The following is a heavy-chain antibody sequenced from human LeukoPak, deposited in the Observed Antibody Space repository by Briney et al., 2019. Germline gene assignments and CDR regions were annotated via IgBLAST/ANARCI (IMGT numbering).Heavy chain of an antibody. CDR1: GFTFDDYA. CDR3: ARGMTTADY. V-gene: IGHV3-9*01. D-gene: IGHD4-17*01. CDR2: ISWNSGSI. Sequence: PGRSLRLSCAASGFTFDDYAMHWVRQAPGKGLEWVSGISWNSGSIGYADSVKGRFTISRDNSKNTLYLQMNSLRAEDTAVYYCARGMTTADYWGQGTLVTVSS. J-gene: IGHJ4*02.